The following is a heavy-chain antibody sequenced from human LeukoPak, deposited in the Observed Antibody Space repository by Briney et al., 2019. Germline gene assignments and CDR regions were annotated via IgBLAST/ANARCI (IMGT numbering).Heavy chain of an antibody. Sequence: SETLSLTCTVSGGSISSGDYYWSWIRQPPGKGLAWIGYIYSSGSTYYNPSLKSRVTISVDTSKNQFSLKLSSVTAADTAVYYCARDHRGYSYGPVHYYFDYWGQGTLVTVSS. D-gene: IGHD5-18*01. J-gene: IGHJ4*02. V-gene: IGHV4-30-4*01. CDR2: IYSSGST. CDR1: GGSISSGDYY. CDR3: ARDHRGYSYGPVHYYFDY.